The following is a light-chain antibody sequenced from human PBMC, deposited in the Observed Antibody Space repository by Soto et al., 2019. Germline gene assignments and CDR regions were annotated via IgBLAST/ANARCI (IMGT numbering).Light chain of an antibody. CDR1: QSVSNNY. J-gene: IGKJ4*02. V-gene: IGKV3-20*01. CDR3: LQDYSYPLT. CDR2: GAS. Sequence: EIVLTQSPATLSLSPGERATLSCRASQSVSNNYLAWYQQKPGQAPRLLIYGASNRATGIPDRFSGSGSGTEFTLTISSLQPEDFAAYYCLQDYSYPLTFGGGTKVDIK.